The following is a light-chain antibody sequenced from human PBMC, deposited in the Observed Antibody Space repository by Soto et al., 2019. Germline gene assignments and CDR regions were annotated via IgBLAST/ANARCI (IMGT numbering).Light chain of an antibody. CDR3: EQYVSLIT. Sequence: EIVLTQSPGTLSLSLGERVTLSCRASQSVSSTYLAWYQQKPGQAPRLLIYGASSRATGIPDRFSGSGSGTDFTLTINRLEPEDFAVYYCEQYVSLITFGQGTRLEIK. J-gene: IGKJ5*01. CDR2: GAS. CDR1: QSVSSTY. V-gene: IGKV3-20*01.